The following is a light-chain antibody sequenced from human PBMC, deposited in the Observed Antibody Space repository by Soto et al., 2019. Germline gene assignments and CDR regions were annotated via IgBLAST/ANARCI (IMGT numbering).Light chain of an antibody. V-gene: IGKV3-15*01. CDR1: QSVSSN. Sequence: EVVLTQSPATLSVSPGDRATLSCRASQSVSSNLAWYQQKLGQAPRLLIYGASTRATGIPARFSGSGSGTEFTLTISSLQSEDFAVYYCQQYSNWPVTFGQGTKVEI. J-gene: IGKJ1*01. CDR2: GAS. CDR3: QQYSNWPVT.